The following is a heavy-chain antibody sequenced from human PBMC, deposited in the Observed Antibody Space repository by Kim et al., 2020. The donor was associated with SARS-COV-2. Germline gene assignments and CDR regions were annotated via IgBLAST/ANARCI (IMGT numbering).Heavy chain of an antibody. D-gene: IGHD2-2*01. V-gene: IGHV3-7*03. Sequence: GGSLRLSCAASGFTFSSYWMSWARQTPGKGLEWVANIKQDGSDKYYVDSVRGRFTISRDNAKNSLYLQMNGLRAEDPAVYYCAREYSREYCSTSSCLNRFDPWGQGTLVTVSS. J-gene: IGHJ5*02. CDR3: AREYSREYCSTSSCLNRFDP. CDR1: GFTFSSYW. CDR2: IKQDGSDK.